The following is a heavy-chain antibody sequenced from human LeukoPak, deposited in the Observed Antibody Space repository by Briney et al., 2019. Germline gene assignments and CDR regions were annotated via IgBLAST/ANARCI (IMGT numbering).Heavy chain of an antibody. Sequence: GGSLRLSCAASGFTFSRYWMSWVRQAPGKGLEWVANIKQDGSQYYYVDSVKGLFTISRDNAKNSLYLQMNRLRVEDPAVYYCARASPRWGAPLWFDPWAKGTLVPVSS. V-gene: IGHV3-7*01. J-gene: IGHJ5*02. CDR3: ARASPRWGAPLWFDP. CDR2: IKQDGSQY. D-gene: IGHD3-16*01. CDR1: GFTFSRYW.